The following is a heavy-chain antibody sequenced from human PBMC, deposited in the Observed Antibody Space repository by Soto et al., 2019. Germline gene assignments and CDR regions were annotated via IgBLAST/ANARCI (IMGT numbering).Heavy chain of an antibody. J-gene: IGHJ4*02. V-gene: IGHV3-33*01. CDR1: GFTFSSYG. CDR2: IWYDGSNK. CDR3: ARSDGAEPPDY. Sequence: QVQLVESGGGVVQPGRSLRLSCAASGFTFSSYGMHWVRQAPGKGLEWVAVIWYDGSNKYYADSVKGRFTISRDNSKNPLYLQMNSLRAEDTAVYYCARSDGAEPPDYWGQGTLVTVSS. D-gene: IGHD1-26*01.